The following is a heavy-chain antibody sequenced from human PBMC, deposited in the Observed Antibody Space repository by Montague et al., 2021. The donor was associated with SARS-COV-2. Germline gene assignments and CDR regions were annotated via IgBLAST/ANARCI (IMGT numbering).Heavy chain of an antibody. D-gene: IGHD3-10*02. Sequence: SGSTNYNPSLKIRVTISVDTSKNRFSLKLSSVTAADTAVYYCSRENMMTTFGGPYYIDYWGQGTLVTVSA. J-gene: IGHJ4*02. CDR2: SGST. V-gene: IGHV4-59*01. CDR3: SRENMMTTFGGPYYIDY.